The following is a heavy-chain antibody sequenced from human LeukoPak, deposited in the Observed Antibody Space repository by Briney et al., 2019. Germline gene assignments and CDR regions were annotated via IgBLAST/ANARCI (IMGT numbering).Heavy chain of an antibody. V-gene: IGHV4-34*01. Sequence: PSETLSLTCAVYGGSFSGYYWSWIRQPPGKGLEWIGEINHSGSTNYNPSLKSRVTISVDTSKNQFFLKLSSVTAADTAVYYCARVGPRVAVAGTHSWPVSFDYWGQGTLVTVSS. J-gene: IGHJ4*02. D-gene: IGHD6-19*01. CDR2: INHSGST. CDR3: ARVGPRVAVAGTHSWPVSFDY. CDR1: GGSFSGYY.